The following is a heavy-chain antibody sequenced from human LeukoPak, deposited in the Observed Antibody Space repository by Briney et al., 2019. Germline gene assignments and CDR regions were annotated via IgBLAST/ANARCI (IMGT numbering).Heavy chain of an antibody. J-gene: IGHJ6*02. D-gene: IGHD2/OR15-2a*01. CDR1: GASISKSY. V-gene: IGHV4-59*01. CDR2: TFNSGST. CDR3: SRASPGAIYYYGMDV. Sequence: SETLSLTCTVSGASISKSYWNWIWQPPGKELEWIGCTFNSGSTRYNPSLGSRVTISEDTSRNQFSLRLTSVTAADTATYYCSRASPGAIYYYGMDVWGHGTTVTVSS.